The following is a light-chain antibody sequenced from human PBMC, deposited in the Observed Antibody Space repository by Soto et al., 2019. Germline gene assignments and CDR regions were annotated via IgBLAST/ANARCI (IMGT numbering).Light chain of an antibody. CDR3: QQNYGTPLT. V-gene: IGKV1-39*01. Sequence: DIQMTQSPSSLSASVGDRVTITCRASQSISSHLNWYQQKPGKAPKLLIYAASSLQSGVPSRFSGSGSGTDFTLTISSLQPEDFVSYYCQQNYGTPLTFGGGTKVEIK. J-gene: IGKJ4*01. CDR2: AAS. CDR1: QSISSH.